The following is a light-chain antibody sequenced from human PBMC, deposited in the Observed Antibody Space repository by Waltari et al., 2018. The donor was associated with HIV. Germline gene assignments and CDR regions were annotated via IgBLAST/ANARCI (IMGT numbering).Light chain of an antibody. CDR1: TSNIGSNA. V-gene: IGLV1-44*01. CDR2: SNN. J-gene: IGLJ2*01. CDR3: AAWDDSLTGNVL. Sequence: QSVLTQPPSTSGTPGQRVTISCSGSTSNIGSNAVNWYRHLPGTAPKLVIYSNNQRRLGVPDRFTGSNSATSASLAISGLQSEDEAVYYCAAWDDSLTGNVLFGGGTKLTVL.